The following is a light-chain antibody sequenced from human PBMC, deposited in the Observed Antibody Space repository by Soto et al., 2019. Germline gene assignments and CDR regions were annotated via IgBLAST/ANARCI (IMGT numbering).Light chain of an antibody. CDR1: QGISSY. V-gene: IGKV1-8*01. CDR3: QQYYSYPLT. Sequence: AIRMTQSPSSFSASTGDRVTITCRASQGISSYLAWYQQKPGKAPKLLIYAASTLHSGVPSRFSGSVSGTDFTLTISCLRTEDFATYYCQQYYSYPLTFGGGTKVEIK. CDR2: AAS. J-gene: IGKJ4*01.